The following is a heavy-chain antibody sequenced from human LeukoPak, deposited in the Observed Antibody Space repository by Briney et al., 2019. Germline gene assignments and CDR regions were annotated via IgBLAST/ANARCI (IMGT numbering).Heavy chain of an antibody. CDR2: IYTSGST. D-gene: IGHD3-10*01. CDR1: GGSISSYY. J-gene: IGHJ6*03. CDR3: AREKGLWFGDYYYYMDV. Sequence: SETLSLTCTVSGGSISSYYWSWIRQPAGKGLEWIGRIYTSGSTNHNPSLKSRVTMSVDTSKNQFSLKLSSVTAADTAVYYCAREKGLWFGDYYYYMDVWGKGTTVTISS. V-gene: IGHV4-4*07.